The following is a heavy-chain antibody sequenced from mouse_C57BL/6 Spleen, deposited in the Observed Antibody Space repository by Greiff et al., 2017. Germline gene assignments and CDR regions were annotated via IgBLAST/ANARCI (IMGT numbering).Heavy chain of an antibody. Sequence: QVQLQQPGAELVMPGASVKLSCKASGFTFTSYWMHWVQQRPGQGLEWIGEVDTYDSYTNYNQKFKGKSTLTVDKSSSTAYMQLSILTSEDSAVDYGARYWYNYAMDYWGQGTSVTVSS. CDR3: ARYWYNYAMDY. J-gene: IGHJ4*01. CDR2: VDTYDSYT. CDR1: GFTFTSYW. D-gene: IGHD1-1*02. V-gene: IGHV1-69*01.